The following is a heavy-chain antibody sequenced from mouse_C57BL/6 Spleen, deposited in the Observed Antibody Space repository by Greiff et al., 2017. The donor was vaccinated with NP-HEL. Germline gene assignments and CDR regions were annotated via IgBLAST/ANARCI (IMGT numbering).Heavy chain of an antibody. J-gene: IGHJ2*01. CDR2: IDPANGNT. D-gene: IGHD6-1*01. V-gene: IGHV14-3*01. CDR3: AKATTVPPDY. CDR1: GFNFTNTY. Sequence: VQLKQSVAELVRPGASVKLSCTASGFNFTNTYMHWVKQRPEQGLEWIGRIDPANGNTQYAPKFQGKATITADTSSNTAYLQLSSLASEDTASYYCAKATTVPPDYWGQGTTLTVSS.